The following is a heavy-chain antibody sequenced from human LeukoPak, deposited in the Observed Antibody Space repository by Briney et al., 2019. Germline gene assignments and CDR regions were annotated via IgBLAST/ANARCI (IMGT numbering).Heavy chain of an antibody. CDR2: IIPIFRTA. CDR1: GGTFRSFA. D-gene: IGHD3-22*01. J-gene: IGHJ4*02. V-gene: IGHV1-69*13. Sequence: SVKVSCKASGGTFRSFAISWVRQAPGQGLEWMGGIIPIFRTANYAQEFQGRVTITADESTSTAYMGLSSLRSEDTAVYYCARALRYYSDSSGYAFDYWGQGTLVTVS. CDR3: ARALRYYSDSSGYAFDY.